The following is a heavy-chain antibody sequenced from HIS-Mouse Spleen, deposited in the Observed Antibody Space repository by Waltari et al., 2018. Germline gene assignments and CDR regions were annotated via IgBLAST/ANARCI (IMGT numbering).Heavy chain of an antibody. J-gene: IGHJ2*01. CDR2: IYYSGST. Sequence: QLQLQESGPGLVKPSETLSLPCTVSGGSISSRSYYWGWIRHPPGKGLEWIGSIYYSGSTYYNPSLKSRVTISVDTSKNQFSLKLSSVTAADTAVYYCAREIPYSSSWYDWYFDLWGRGTLVTVSS. V-gene: IGHV4-39*07. CDR3: AREIPYSSSWYDWYFDL. D-gene: IGHD6-13*01. CDR1: GGSISSRSYY.